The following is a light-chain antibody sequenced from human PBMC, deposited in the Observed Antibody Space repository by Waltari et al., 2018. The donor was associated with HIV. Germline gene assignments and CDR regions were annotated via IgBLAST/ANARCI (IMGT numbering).Light chain of an antibody. Sequence: QSVRTRPTSAYGTPGQRVTISCSGSITNIGSNTVNWYQQLPGTAPKLLIYPTNQRPSGVPDRFSGSKSGASASLAISGLQSDDEAAYYCATWDDSLNGPVFGGGTKLTVL. J-gene: IGLJ3*02. V-gene: IGLV1-44*01. CDR3: ATWDDSLNGPV. CDR1: ITNIGSNT. CDR2: PTN.